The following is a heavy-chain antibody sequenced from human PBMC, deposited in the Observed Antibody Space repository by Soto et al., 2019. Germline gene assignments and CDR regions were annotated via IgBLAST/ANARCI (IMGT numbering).Heavy chain of an antibody. CDR2: IYYSGST. CDR3: ARLRGYDFWSGYYRLYYYYYYMDV. D-gene: IGHD3-3*01. V-gene: IGHV4-39*01. Sequence: QLQLQESGPGLVKPSETLSLTCTVSGGSISSSSYYWGWIRQPPGKGLEWIGSIYYSGSTYYNPSLTSRVTISVDTSKNQFSLKLSSVTAADTAVYYCARLRGYDFWSGYYRLYYYYYYMDVWGKGTTVTVSS. CDR1: GGSISSSSYY. J-gene: IGHJ6*03.